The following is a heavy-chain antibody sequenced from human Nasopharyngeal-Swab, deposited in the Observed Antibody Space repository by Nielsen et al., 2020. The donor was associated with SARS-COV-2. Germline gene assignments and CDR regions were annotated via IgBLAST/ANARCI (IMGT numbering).Heavy chain of an antibody. J-gene: IGHJ4*02. CDR2: IYYSGST. Sequence: ETLSLTCTVSGGSISSSSYYWGWIRQPPGKGLEWIGSIYYSGSTYYNPSLKSRVTISVDTSKNQFSLKLSSVTAADTAVYYCARRGGQLAPDYWGQGTLVTVSS. D-gene: IGHD6-13*01. V-gene: IGHV4-39*01. CDR1: GGSISSSSYY. CDR3: ARRGGQLAPDY.